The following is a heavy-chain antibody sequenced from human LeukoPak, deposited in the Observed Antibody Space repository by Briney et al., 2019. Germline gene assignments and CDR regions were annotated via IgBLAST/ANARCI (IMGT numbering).Heavy chain of an antibody. CDR2: IYHSGRT. V-gene: IGHV4-38-2*01. J-gene: IGHJ5*02. D-gene: IGHD2-2*01. CDR1: GYSLGSGYY. Sequence: TPSETLSLTCAVSGYSLGSGYYWGWIRQPPGKGLEWIGSIYHSGRTYYNPSLKSRVTISVDTSKNQFSLKLSSVTAADTAVYYCASLDIVVVPAAIGWFDPWGQGTLGTVSS. CDR3: ASLDIVVVPAAIGWFDP.